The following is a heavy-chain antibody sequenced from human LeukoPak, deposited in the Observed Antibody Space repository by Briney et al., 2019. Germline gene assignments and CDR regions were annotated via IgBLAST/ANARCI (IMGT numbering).Heavy chain of an antibody. V-gene: IGHV4-59*01. CDR2: IYYKGTA. CDR3: ARAGLYYASGNYLGY. Sequence: SEALSLTCTVSGGSISTFYWSWIRQPPGKGQEWIGYIYYKGTANYNPSLKSRVTISVDTSKNQVSLKLTSVTAADTAVYYCARAGLYYASGNYLGYWGQGSLVTVSS. J-gene: IGHJ4*02. CDR1: GGSISTFY. D-gene: IGHD3-10*01.